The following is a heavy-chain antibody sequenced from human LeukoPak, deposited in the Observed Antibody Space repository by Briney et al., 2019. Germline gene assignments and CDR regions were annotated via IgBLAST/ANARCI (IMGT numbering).Heavy chain of an antibody. CDR1: GFTFSGYY. V-gene: IGHV3-11*01. D-gene: IGHD2/OR15-2a*01. CDR2: ISSSGSTI. Sequence: GGSLRLSCAASGFTFSGYYMSWIRQAPGKGLEWVSYISSSGSTIYYADSVKGRFTISRDNAKNSLYLQMNSLRAEDTAVYYCARDSIWHNGAFDIWGQGTMVTVSS. CDR3: ARDSIWHNGAFDI. J-gene: IGHJ3*02.